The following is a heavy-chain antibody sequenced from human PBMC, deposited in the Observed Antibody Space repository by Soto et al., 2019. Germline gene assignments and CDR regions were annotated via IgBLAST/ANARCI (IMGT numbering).Heavy chain of an antibody. CDR1: GFTLSDFA. D-gene: IGHD4-17*01. V-gene: IGHV3-30*04. J-gene: IGHJ4*02. Sequence: QVQLEESGGGVVQPGRSLRLSCEASGFTLSDFAMHWVRQAPGKGLEWVAVISHDGSKEYLADSVKGRFTISRDNSKNTLYLQMNSLRTEDTAVYYCASPVGDFDPYFDFCGQGTLVTVSS. CDR2: ISHDGSKE. CDR3: ASPVGDFDPYFDF.